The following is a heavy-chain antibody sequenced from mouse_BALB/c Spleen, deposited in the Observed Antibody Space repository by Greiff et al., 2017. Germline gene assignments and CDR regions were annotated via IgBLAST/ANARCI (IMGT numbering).Heavy chain of an antibody. CDR1: GYSITSGYY. D-gene: IGHD3-3*01. V-gene: IGHV3-6*02. CDR3: AREGRDAVDY. CDR2: ISYDGSN. J-gene: IGHJ4*01. Sequence: EVQVVESGPGLVKPSQSLSLTCSVTGYSITSGYYWNWIRQFPGNKLEWMGYISYDGSNNYNPSLKNRISITRDTSKNQFFLKLNSVTTEDTATYYCAREGRDAVDYWGQGTSVTVSS.